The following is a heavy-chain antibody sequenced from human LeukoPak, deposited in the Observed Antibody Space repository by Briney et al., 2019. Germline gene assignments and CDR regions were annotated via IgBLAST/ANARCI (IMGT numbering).Heavy chain of an antibody. V-gene: IGHV4-4*02. Sequence: SGTLSLTCAVSGGSISSSNWWSWVRQPPGKGLEWIGEIYHSGSTNYNPSLKSRVTISVDTSKNQFSLKLSSVTAADTAVYYCARDDYGGNAVGTWGQGTLVTVSS. CDR1: GGSISSSNW. CDR2: IYHSGST. CDR3: ARDDYGGNAVGT. D-gene: IGHD4-23*01. J-gene: IGHJ5*02.